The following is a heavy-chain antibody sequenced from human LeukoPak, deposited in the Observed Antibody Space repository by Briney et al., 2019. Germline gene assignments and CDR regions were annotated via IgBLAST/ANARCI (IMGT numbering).Heavy chain of an antibody. CDR2: ISGSGGST. D-gene: IGHD3-10*01. CDR1: GFTFSSYA. Sequence: GGSLRLSCAASGFTFSSYAMSWVRQAPGKGLEWVSAISGSGGSTYYADSVKGRFTISRDNSKNTLFLQMNSLRAEDTAVYYCAKSWLWFGELYDYWGQGTLVTVSS. J-gene: IGHJ4*02. V-gene: IGHV3-23*01. CDR3: AKSWLWFGELYDY.